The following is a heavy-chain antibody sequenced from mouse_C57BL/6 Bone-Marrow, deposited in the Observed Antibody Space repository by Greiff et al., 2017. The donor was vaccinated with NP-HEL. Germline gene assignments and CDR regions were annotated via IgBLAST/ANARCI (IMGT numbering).Heavy chain of an antibody. V-gene: IGHV14-4*01. CDR1: GFNIKDDY. CDR3: TQGEFDY. J-gene: IGHJ2*01. Sequence: VQLQQSGAELVRPGASVKLSCTASGFNIKDDYMHWVKQRPEQGLEWIGWIDPENGDTEYASKFQGKATITADTSSNTAYLQLSSLTSEDTAVYYCTQGEFDYWCQGTTLTVSS. CDR2: IDPENGDT.